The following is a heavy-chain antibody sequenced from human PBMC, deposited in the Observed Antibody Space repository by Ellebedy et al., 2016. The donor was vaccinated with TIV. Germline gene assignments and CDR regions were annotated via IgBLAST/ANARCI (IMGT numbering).Heavy chain of an antibody. D-gene: IGHD7-27*01. CDR1: GGSFSGYY. CDR2: INHSGST. Sequence: SQTLSLTXXVYGGSFSGYYWTWIRQPPGKGLEWIGEINHSGSTNYDPSRKSRVTISVDTSKNQFSLRLGSVTAADTAVYYCARGGSWGLVYWGQGTLVTVSS. J-gene: IGHJ4*02. CDR3: ARGGSWGLVY. V-gene: IGHV4-34*01.